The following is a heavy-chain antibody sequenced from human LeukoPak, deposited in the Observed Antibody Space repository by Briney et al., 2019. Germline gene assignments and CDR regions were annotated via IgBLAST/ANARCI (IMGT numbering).Heavy chain of an antibody. J-gene: IGHJ1*01. CDR1: GFTLSSYG. CDR2: ISYDGSNK. CDR3: AKDTYYYDSSGYSQH. V-gene: IGHV3-30*18. D-gene: IGHD3-22*01. Sequence: GGSLRLSCAASGFTLSSYGMHWVRQAPGKGLEWVAIISYDGSNKYYADSVKGRFTISRDNSKNTLYLQVNSLRAEDTAVYYCAKDTYYYDSSGYSQHWGQGTLVTVSS.